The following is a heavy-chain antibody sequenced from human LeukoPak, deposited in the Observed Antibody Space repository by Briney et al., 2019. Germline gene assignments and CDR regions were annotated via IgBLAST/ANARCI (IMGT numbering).Heavy chain of an antibody. J-gene: IGHJ4*02. CDR3: TKRVKYGGTWDHFAD. Sequence: GGSLSLSCAASGFTFDNYRMSWVRQSPGKGLEGVPTVNADGGNTYYADSVKGRFTMSRDNSKSTLILQMDSLRVEDTALYYCTKRVKYGGTWDHFADWGQGTLVTVSS. CDR2: VNADGGNT. D-gene: IGHD1-26*01. CDR1: GFTFDNYR. V-gene: IGHV3-23*01.